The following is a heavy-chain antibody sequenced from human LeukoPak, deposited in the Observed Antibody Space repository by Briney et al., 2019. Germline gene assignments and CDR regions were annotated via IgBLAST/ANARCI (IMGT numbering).Heavy chain of an antibody. CDR1: GFTFGDYA. CDR3: TRGRKQLVWDYYYYYMDV. D-gene: IGHD6-6*01. CDR2: IRSKAYGGTT. Sequence: PGRSLRLSCTASGFTFGDYAMSWFRQAPGKGLEWVGFIRSKAYGGTTEYAASVKGRFTISRDDFKSIAYLQMNSLKTEDTAVYYCTRGRKQLVWDYYYYYMDVWGKGTTVTVSS. V-gene: IGHV3-49*03. J-gene: IGHJ6*03.